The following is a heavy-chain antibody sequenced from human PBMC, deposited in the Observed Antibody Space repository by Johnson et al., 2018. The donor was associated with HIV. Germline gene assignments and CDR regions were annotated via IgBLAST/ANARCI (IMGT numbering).Heavy chain of an antibody. CDR2: ISYDGSNK. CDR1: GFTFGNYA. J-gene: IGHJ3*02. D-gene: IGHD2-15*01. Sequence: QVQLVESGGGVVQPGRSLRLSCAASGFTFGNYAMHWVRQAPGKGLEWVAVISYDGSNKYYADSVKGRFTISRDNSKNTLYLQMNSLRAEDTAVYYCARDRSRQLLLTSDAFDIWGQGTMVTVSS. CDR3: ARDRSRQLLLTSDAFDI. V-gene: IGHV3-30*04.